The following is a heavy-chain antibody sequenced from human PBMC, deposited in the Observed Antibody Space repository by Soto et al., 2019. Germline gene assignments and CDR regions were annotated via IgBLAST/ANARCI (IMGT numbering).Heavy chain of an antibody. J-gene: IGHJ6*04. CDR3: ARDVGV. V-gene: IGHV3-66*01. CDR1: GITVYNNY. CDR2: IYSGGST. Sequence: EVQLVESGGGLVQRGGSQRLSCAASGITVYNNYMSWVRQAPGKGLEWVSVIYSGGSTSYADSVKGRFTISRDGSKNTVYLQMNSLRAEDTAVYYCARDVGVWGRGTTVTVSS.